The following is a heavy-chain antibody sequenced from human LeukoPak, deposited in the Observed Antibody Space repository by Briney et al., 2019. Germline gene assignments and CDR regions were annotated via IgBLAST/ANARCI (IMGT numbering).Heavy chain of an antibody. Sequence: RPGGSLRLSCAASGFTVSSNYMSWVRQAPGKGLEWVAAISYDGSNRYYADSVKGRFTISRDNSKNTLYLQMNSLRAEDTAVYYCAKDTYGDRGKYYFEYWGQGTLVTVSS. CDR2: ISYDGSNR. CDR3: AKDTYGDRGKYYFEY. CDR1: GFTVSSNY. V-gene: IGHV3-30*18. J-gene: IGHJ4*02. D-gene: IGHD4-17*01.